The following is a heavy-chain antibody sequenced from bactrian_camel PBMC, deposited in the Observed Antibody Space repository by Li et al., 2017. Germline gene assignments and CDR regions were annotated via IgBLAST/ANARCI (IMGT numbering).Heavy chain of an antibody. D-gene: IGHD4*01. V-gene: IGHV3S53*01. CDR1: DYIYNSYS. CDR3: AAEDPPLGLRRWNY. CDR2: IDSDGPT. Sequence: HVQLVESGGGSVQAGGSLRLSCTYSDYIYNSYSMAWFRQAPGKEREEVATIDSDGPTTYADSVTGRFTISLDNAKNSLYLQMNDLKPEDTAMYYCAAEDPPLGLRRWNYWGQGTQVTVS. J-gene: IGHJ4*01.